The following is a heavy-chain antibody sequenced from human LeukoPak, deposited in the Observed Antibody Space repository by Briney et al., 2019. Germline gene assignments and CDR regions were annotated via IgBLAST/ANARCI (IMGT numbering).Heavy chain of an antibody. J-gene: IGHJ4*02. Sequence: SQTLSLTCTVSGGSISSGDYYWSWIRQPPGKGLEWIGYIYYSGSTYYNPSLKSRVTISVDTSKNQFSLKLSSVTAADTAVYYCARGAESSSWSLDYWGQGTLVTVSS. V-gene: IGHV4-30-4*01. CDR2: IYYSGST. D-gene: IGHD6-13*01. CDR3: ARGAESSSWSLDY. CDR1: GGSISSGDYY.